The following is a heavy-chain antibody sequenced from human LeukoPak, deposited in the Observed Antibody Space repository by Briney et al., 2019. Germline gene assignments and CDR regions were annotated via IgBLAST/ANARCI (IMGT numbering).Heavy chain of an antibody. CDR1: GGSISSTGYY. J-gene: IGHJ1*01. Sequence: SETLSLTCTVSGGSISSTGYYWGWIRQPPGKGLEWIVSIYYSGSTYYNPSRKSRVTIPVETSKNHFSLKLSSVTAADTAVYYCARLLPGIVVAAYSGQYFQHWGQGTLVTVSS. D-gene: IGHD6-19*01. V-gene: IGHV4-39*02. CDR3: ARLLPGIVVAAYSGQYFQH. CDR2: IYYSGST.